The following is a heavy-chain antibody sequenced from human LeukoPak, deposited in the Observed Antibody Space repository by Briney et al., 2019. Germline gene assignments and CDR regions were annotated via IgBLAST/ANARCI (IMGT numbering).Heavy chain of an antibody. CDR2: ISYDGSNK. J-gene: IGHJ6*04. D-gene: IGHD2-2*02. CDR1: GFTFSSYG. CDR3: AKEVYCSSTSCYNYYYYGMDV. V-gene: IGHV3-30*18. Sequence: PGGSLRLSCAASGFTFSSYGMHWVRQAPGKGLEWVAVISYDGSNKYYADSVKGRFTISRDNSNNTLYLQMNSLRAEDTAVYYCAKEVYCSSTSCYNYYYYGMDVWGKGTTVTVSS.